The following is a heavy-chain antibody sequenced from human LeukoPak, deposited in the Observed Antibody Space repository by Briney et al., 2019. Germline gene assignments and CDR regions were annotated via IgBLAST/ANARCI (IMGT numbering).Heavy chain of an antibody. V-gene: IGHV1-2*06. CDR3: ARDYCSSTSCLFDY. CDR1: AYTFIRYG. CDR2: INPNSGDT. D-gene: IGHD2-2*01. Sequence: ASVKVSCKPSAYTFIRYGIGWVRQAPGHGLEWMGRINPNSGDTIYAQKFQGRVTMTRDTSISTAYMELSRLRSDDTAVYYCARDYCSSTSCLFDYWGQGTLVTVSS. J-gene: IGHJ4*02.